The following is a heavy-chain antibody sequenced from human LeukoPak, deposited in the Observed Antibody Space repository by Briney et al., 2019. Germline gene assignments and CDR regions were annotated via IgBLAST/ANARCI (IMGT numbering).Heavy chain of an antibody. CDR1: GYTFTSYG. D-gene: IGHD3-10*01. CDR3: ARVRYGSGSYYFYYYYYGMGV. Sequence: ASVKVSCKASGYTFTSYGISWVRQAPGQGLEWMGWISAYNGNTNYAQKLQGRVTMTTDTSTSTAYMELRSPRSDDTAVYYCARVRYGSGSYYFYYYYYGMGVWGQGTTVTVSS. CDR2: ISAYNGNT. J-gene: IGHJ6*02. V-gene: IGHV1-18*01.